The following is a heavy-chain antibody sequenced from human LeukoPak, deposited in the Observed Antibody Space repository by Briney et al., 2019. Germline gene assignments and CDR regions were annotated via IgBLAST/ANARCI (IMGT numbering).Heavy chain of an antibody. V-gene: IGHV4-31*03. Sequence: KSSEALSPTCTVSGGSISSGGYYWSWIRQHPGKGLEWIGYIYYSGSTYYNPSLKSRVTISVDTSKNQFSLKLSSVTAADTAVYYCARGHYDSSGYCFDYWGQGTLVTVSS. D-gene: IGHD3-22*01. CDR1: GGSISSGGYY. CDR2: IYYSGST. CDR3: ARGHYDSSGYCFDY. J-gene: IGHJ4*02.